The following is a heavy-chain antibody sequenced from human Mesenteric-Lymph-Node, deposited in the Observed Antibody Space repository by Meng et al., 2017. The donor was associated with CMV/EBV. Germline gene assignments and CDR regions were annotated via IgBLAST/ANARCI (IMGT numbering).Heavy chain of an antibody. Sequence: SLKISCAASGFTFDDYAMHWVRQAPGKGLEWVSGISWNSGSIGYADSVKGRFTISRDNAKNSLYLQMNSLRAEDTAIYYCARDYPGGLFDYWGQGTLVTVPQ. CDR2: ISWNSGSI. CDR3: ARDYPGGLFDY. CDR1: GFTFDDYA. V-gene: IGHV3-9*01. D-gene: IGHD3-16*01. J-gene: IGHJ4*02.